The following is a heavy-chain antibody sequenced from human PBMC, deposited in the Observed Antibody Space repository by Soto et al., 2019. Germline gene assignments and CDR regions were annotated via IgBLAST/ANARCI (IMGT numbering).Heavy chain of an antibody. CDR1: EFTISSYS. J-gene: IGHJ4*02. CDR3: ARDAVAMDY. D-gene: IGHD6-19*01. CDR2: ISYDGSSK. Sequence: GGSLRLSCTASEFTISSYSMHWVRQAPGKGLEWVAVISYDGSSKYNADSVKGPFTISRDKSKNTVYLQMHSLTVEDTAVYYCARDAVAMDYWGQGTLVTVSS. V-gene: IGHV3-30-3*01.